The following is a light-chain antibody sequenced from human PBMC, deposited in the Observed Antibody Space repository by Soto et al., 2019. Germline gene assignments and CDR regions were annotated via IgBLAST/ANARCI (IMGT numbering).Light chain of an antibody. V-gene: IGKV1-39*01. J-gene: IGKJ4*01. CDR1: QSISSY. CDR3: QQTYSVPPP. Sequence: DIQMTQSPSSLSASVGDRVTITCRASQSISSYLNWYQQRPGKAPNLLIYAASTLQSGVPSRFTGGGSGTDFTLTISSLQPEDFATYYCQQTYSVPPPFGGGTKVEI. CDR2: AAS.